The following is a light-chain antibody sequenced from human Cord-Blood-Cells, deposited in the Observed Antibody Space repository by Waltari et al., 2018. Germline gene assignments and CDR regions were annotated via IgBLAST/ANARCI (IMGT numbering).Light chain of an antibody. Sequence: EIVMTQSPAPLSVSPGETAPLPCRASQSVSSNLAWYQQKPGQAPRLLIYGASPRATGMPARFSGSGSGTECTLTISSLQSEDFAVYYCQQYKNWPYTFGQGTKRESK. CDR3: QQYKNWPYT. J-gene: IGKJ2*01. CDR2: GAS. V-gene: IGKV3-15*01. CDR1: QSVSSN.